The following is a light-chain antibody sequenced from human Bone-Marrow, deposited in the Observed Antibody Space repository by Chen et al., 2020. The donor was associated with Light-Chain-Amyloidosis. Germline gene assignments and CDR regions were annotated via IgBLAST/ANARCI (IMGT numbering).Light chain of an antibody. CDR1: NIGSTS. J-gene: IGLJ3*02. V-gene: IGLV3-21*02. CDR2: DDS. Sequence: SYVLTQPSSVSVAPGQTATIACGRNNIGSTSVPWYQQTPGQAPLLVVYDDSDRPSGIPERLSGSNSGNTATLTISRVEAGDEADYYCQVWDRSSDRPVFGGGTKLTVL. CDR3: QVWDRSSDRPV.